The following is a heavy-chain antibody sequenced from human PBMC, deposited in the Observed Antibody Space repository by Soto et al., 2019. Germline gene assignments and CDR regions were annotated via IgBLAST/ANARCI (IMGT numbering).Heavy chain of an antibody. CDR1: GYTFTSYG. J-gene: IGHJ6*02. D-gene: IGHD3-22*01. V-gene: IGHV1-18*01. CDR2: ISAYNGNT. Sequence: AASVKVSCKASGYTFTSYGISWVRQAPGQGLEWMGWISAYNGNTNYAQKLQGRVTMTTDTSTSTAYMELRSLRSDDTAVYYCARDSYYYDSSGYGPELYYYYGMDVWGQGTTVTVSS. CDR3: ARDSYYYDSSGYGPELYYYYGMDV.